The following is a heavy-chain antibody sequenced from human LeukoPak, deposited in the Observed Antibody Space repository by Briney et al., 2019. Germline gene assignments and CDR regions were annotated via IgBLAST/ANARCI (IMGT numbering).Heavy chain of an antibody. CDR2: INPGSSNI. CDR3: ARAAHISSPDY. J-gene: IGHJ4*02. CDR1: GFTFSSYA. D-gene: IGHD6-13*01. V-gene: IGHV3-48*02. Sequence: GGSLRLSCSASGFTFSSYAMHWVRQAPGKGLEWVSYINPGSSNIYYADSVKGRFTISRDNAKNSLYLHMNSLRDEDTAVYYCARAAHISSPDYWGPGILVTVSS.